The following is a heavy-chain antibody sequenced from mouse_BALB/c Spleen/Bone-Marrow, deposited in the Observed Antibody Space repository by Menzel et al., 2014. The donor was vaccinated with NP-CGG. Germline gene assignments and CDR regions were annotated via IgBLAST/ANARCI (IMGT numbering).Heavy chain of an antibody. CDR1: GFTSSDYY. V-gene: IGHV5-12*02. D-gene: IGHD4-1*01. Sequence: EVHLVESGGGLVQPGGSLKLSCATSGFTSSDYYMYWVRQTPEKRLEWVAYITKGGGSTYYPDIVKGRFTISRDNAKNTLYLQMSRLKSEDTAMYYCARQLAYAMDYWGQGTSDTVSS. J-gene: IGHJ4*01. CDR2: ITKGGGST. CDR3: ARQLAYAMDY.